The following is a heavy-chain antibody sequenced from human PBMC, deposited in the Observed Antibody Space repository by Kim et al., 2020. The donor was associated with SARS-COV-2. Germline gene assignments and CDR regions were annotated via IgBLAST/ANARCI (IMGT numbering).Heavy chain of an antibody. CDR2: ISAGGENT. D-gene: IGHD3-10*01. Sequence: GGSLRLSCAASGFTFSNSAMSWVRQGPGTGLEWVSTISAGGENTYYADSVKGRFTISRDNSQKTLYLQMNSLRAEDTAVYYCAREYGSGPDYWGEGTLVTVP. CDR3: AREYGSGPDY. J-gene: IGHJ4*02. V-gene: IGHV3-23*01. CDR1: GFTFSNSA.